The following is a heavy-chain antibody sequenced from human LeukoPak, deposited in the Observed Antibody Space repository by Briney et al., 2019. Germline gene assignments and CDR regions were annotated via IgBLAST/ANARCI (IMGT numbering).Heavy chain of an antibody. CDR2: ISASGGNT. D-gene: IGHD2-15*01. CDR1: GFTFSNYV. Sequence: GGSLRLSCAVPGFTFSNYVMSWVREAPGKGLEWVSRISASGGNTYSADSVKRRFTSSRENSGNALYLQVNSLRAEDTAIYYCAKTPKWSPDYWGQGGLVTVSS. V-gene: IGHV3-23*01. CDR3: AKTPKWSPDY. J-gene: IGHJ4*02.